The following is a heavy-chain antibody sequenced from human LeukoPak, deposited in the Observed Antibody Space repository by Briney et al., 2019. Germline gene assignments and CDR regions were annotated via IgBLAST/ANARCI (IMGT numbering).Heavy chain of an antibody. Sequence: PGGSLRLSCAASGFTFRYYAMSWVRQAPGKGLEWVSSISDIGGSTNYADSVKGRLTISRDNSKNTLYLQMNSLRAEDTAVYYCAKDEEGGCSRARCYRWFDPWGQGTLVTVSS. CDR3: AKDEEGGCSRARCYRWFDP. D-gene: IGHD2-2*01. J-gene: IGHJ5*02. V-gene: IGHV3-23*01. CDR2: ISDIGGST. CDR1: GFTFRYYA.